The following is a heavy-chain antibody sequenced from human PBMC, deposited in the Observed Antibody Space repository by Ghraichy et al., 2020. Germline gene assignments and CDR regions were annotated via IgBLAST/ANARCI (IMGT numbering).Heavy chain of an antibody. Sequence: GGSLRLSCAASGFTFSSYAMSWVRQAPGKGLEWVSAISGSGGSTYYADSVKGRFTISRDNSKNTLYLQMNSLRAEDTAVYYCAKSPRRYCSGGSCYCDYWGQGTLVTVSS. D-gene: IGHD2-15*01. CDR1: GFTFSSYA. CDR2: ISGSGGST. CDR3: AKSPRRYCSGGSCYCDY. V-gene: IGHV3-23*01. J-gene: IGHJ4*02.